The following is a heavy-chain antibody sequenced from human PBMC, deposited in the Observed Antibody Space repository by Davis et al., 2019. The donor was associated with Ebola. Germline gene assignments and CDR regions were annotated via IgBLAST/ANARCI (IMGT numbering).Heavy chain of an antibody. J-gene: IGHJ2*01. CDR3: ARQIRRDSDL. CDR1: GYNFIGLY. CDR2: INPNTGDT. V-gene: IGHV1-2*02. Sequence: ASVKVSCKASGYNFIGLYIHWVRQAPGQGLEWMGWINPNTGDTKYAQNFQGRITVTRDTSINTAYVELSRLTSDDTAVFYCARQIRRDSDLWGRGTLVTVSS.